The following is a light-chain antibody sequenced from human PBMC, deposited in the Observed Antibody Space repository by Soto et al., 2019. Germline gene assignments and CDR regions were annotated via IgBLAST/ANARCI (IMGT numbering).Light chain of an antibody. V-gene: IGLV2-14*01. CDR2: DVT. CDR1: SSDVGGYNC. CDR3: SSYTCRGNYV. J-gene: IGLJ1*01. Sequence: QSALTQPASVSGSPGQSIAISCTGTSSDVGGYNCVSWYQQHPGKAPKLMIFDVTNRPSGVSNRFSGSKSGNTASLTISGLQAEDETDYYCSSYTCRGNYVFGTETKLTVL.